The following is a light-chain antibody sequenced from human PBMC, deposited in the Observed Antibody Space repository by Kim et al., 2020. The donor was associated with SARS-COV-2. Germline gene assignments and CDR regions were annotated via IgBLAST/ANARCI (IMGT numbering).Light chain of an antibody. Sequence: LSPGESATLSCRASQSVTSSYLAWYQLKPGQAPRLLIYGASRRATGIPDRFSGSGSGTDFTLTISRLEPEDFAVYYCQQYVSSWTFGQGTKVDIK. CDR1: QSVTSSY. V-gene: IGKV3-20*01. J-gene: IGKJ1*01. CDR2: GAS. CDR3: QQYVSSWT.